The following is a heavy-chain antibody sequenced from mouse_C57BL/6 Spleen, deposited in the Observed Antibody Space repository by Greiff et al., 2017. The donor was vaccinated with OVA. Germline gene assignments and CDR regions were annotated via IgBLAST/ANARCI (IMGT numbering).Heavy chain of an antibody. V-gene: IGHV8-8*01. CDR1: GFSLSTFGMG. J-gene: IGHJ4*01. CDR2: IWWDDDK. Sequence: QVTLKESGPGILQPSQTLSLTCSFSGFSLSTFGMGVGWIRQPSGKGLEWLAHIWWDDDKSYNPALKSRLTISKDTTKNHVFLKIANVDTADTATYYCARMGYDVEHAMDYWGQGTSVTVSS. D-gene: IGHD2-2*01. CDR3: ARMGYDVEHAMDY.